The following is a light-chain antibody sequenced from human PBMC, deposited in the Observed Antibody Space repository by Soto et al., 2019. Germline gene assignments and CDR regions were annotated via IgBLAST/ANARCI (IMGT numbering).Light chain of an antibody. CDR1: QSVLYSSNNKNK. CDR2: WAS. J-gene: IGKJ2*01. Sequence: DIVMTQSPDSLAVSLGERATINCKSSQSVLYSSNNKNKLAWYQQKPGQPPKLLIYWASTRESGVPDRFSGSGSGTDFTLTNSSLQAEDVAVYYCQQYFITPHTFGQGTKLEIK. CDR3: QQYFITPHT. V-gene: IGKV4-1*01.